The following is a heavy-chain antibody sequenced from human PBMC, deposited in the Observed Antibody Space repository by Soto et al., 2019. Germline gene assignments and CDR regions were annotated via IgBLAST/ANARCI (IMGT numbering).Heavy chain of an antibody. Sequence: QAQLLQSGDEVKKPGASVRVSCKASGYTFTTYTLQWLRQAPGQRLEWMGWINPGNGDTKYSQTFQGXXTITXXXXXXXXXXXLSSLRSEDTAVYYCTRDPGRTWFDPWGQGTLVTVSS. CDR1: GYTFTTYT. CDR2: INPGNGDT. V-gene: IGHV1-3*01. J-gene: IGHJ5*02. CDR3: TRDPGRTWFDP.